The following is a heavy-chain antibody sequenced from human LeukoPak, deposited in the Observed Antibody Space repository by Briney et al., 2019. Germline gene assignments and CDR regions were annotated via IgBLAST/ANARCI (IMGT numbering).Heavy chain of an antibody. CDR3: ARESIAVAGTGWYFDL. Sequence: GGSLRLSCAASGFSLSSYSMNWIRQAPGKGLEWVSSISTDNSYRHYADSVKGRFTISRDNPKNSLYLQMNTLRAEDTAVYYCARESIAVAGTGWYFDLWGRGTLVTVSS. V-gene: IGHV3-21*06. CDR1: GFSLSSYS. D-gene: IGHD6-19*01. J-gene: IGHJ2*01. CDR2: ISTDNSYR.